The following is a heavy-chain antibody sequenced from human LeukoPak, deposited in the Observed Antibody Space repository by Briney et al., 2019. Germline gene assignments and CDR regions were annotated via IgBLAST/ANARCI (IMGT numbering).Heavy chain of an antibody. CDR2: ISSSSSTI. V-gene: IGHV3-48*01. CDR1: GFTFSSYG. CDR3: AREDRTTMATLDY. J-gene: IGHJ4*02. Sequence: PGGSLRLSCAASGFTFSSYGMTWVRQAPGKGLEWVSYISSSSSTIYYADSVKGRFTISRDNAKNSLYLQLNSLRAEDTAIYYCAREDRTTMATLDYWGQGILVTVSS. D-gene: IGHD3-10*01.